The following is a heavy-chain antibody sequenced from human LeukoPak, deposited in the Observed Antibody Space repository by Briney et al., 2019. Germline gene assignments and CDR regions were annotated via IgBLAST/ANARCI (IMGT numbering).Heavy chain of an antibody. D-gene: IGHD6-13*01. CDR3: TTGAAGTSY. Sequence: GGSLRLSCAASGFTFTNAWMSWVRRAPGKGLEWVGRIKSNPDGGTTDYAAPVKGRFTISRDDSKNTLYLQMNSLITEDTAVYYCTTGAAGTSYWGQGTLVTVSS. CDR1: GFTFTNAW. V-gene: IGHV3-15*01. J-gene: IGHJ4*02. CDR2: IKSNPDGGTT.